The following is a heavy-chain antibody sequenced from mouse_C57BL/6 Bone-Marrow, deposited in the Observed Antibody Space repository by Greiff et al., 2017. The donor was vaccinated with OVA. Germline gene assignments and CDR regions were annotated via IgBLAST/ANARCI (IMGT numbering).Heavy chain of an antibody. CDR3: AISLGYGTYEGVSYYFDY. CDR1: GYTFTSYW. CDR2: INPSNGGT. V-gene: IGHV1-53*01. J-gene: IGHJ2*01. D-gene: IGHD2-1*01. Sequence: QVQLQQPGTELVKPGASVKLSCKASGYTFTSYWMHWVKQRPGQGLEWIGNINPSNGGTNYNEKFKSKATLTVDKSSSTAYMQLSSLTSEDSAVYYCAISLGYGTYEGVSYYFDYWGQGTTLTVSS.